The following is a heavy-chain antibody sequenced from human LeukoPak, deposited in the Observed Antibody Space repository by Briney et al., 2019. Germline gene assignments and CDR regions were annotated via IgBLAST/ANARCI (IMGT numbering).Heavy chain of an antibody. Sequence: ASVTVSCKSSGGTFSSYAISWVRQAPGQGLEWMGGIIPIFGTANYAHKFQGRVTITADESTSTAYMELSSLRSEDTAVYYCARDAGYSSSWSHFDYWGQGTLVTVSS. D-gene: IGHD6-13*01. CDR2: IIPIFGTA. V-gene: IGHV1-69*13. J-gene: IGHJ4*02. CDR3: ARDAGYSSSWSHFDY. CDR1: GGTFSSYA.